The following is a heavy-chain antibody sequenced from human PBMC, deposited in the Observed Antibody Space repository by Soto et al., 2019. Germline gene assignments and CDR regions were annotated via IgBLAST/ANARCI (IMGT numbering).Heavy chain of an antibody. Sequence: QVQLVQSGAEVKKPGASVKVSCKASGYTFTSYDINWVRQATGQGLEWMGWMNPNSGNTGYAQKFQGRVTMTRNTSISTAYMELSSLRSEDTAVYYCARTIVVVVAATDYYYYYGMDVWGQGTTVTVSS. J-gene: IGHJ6*02. CDR1: GYTFTSYD. D-gene: IGHD2-15*01. CDR2: MNPNSGNT. V-gene: IGHV1-8*01. CDR3: ARTIVVVVAATDYYYYYGMDV.